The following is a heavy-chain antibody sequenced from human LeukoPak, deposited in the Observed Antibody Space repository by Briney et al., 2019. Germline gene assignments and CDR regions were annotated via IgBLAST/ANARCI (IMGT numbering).Heavy chain of an antibody. CDR1: GYTFTSYY. CDR3: ARGTSITMIVVVITLDY. J-gene: IGHJ4*02. V-gene: IGHV1-46*01. D-gene: IGHD3-22*01. CDR2: INPSGGST. Sequence: ASVKVSRKASGYTFTSYYMHWVRQAPGQGLEWMGIINPSGGSTSYAQKFQGRVTMTRDTSTSTVYMELSSLRSEDTAVYYCARGTSITMIVVVITLDYWGQGTLVTVSS.